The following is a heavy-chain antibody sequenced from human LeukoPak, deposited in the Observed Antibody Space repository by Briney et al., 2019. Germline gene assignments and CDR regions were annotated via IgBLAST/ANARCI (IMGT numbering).Heavy chain of an antibody. CDR3: ARDRDARDQDFDY. Sequence: KPGGSLRLSCAASGFTFSSYSMNWVRQAPGKGLEWVSSISSSSSYIYYADSVKGRFTISRDHAKNSLYLQMNSLRAEDTAVYYCARDRDARDQDFDYWGQGTLVTVSS. V-gene: IGHV3-21*01. CDR1: GFTFSSYS. J-gene: IGHJ4*02. D-gene: IGHD2-21*02. CDR2: ISSSSSYI.